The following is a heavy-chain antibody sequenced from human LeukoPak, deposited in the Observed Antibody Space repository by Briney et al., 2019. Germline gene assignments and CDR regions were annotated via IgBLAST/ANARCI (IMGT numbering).Heavy chain of an antibody. CDR2: ISAYNGNT. V-gene: IGHV1-18*01. CDR3: ARDPAPYYDFWSGYYTYFDY. J-gene: IGHJ4*02. Sequence: ASVKVSCKASGYTFTSYGISWVRRAPGQGLEWMGWISAYNGNTNYAQKLQGRVTMTTDTSTSTAYMELRSLRSDDTAVYYCARDPAPYYDFWSGYYTYFDYWGQGTLVTVSS. D-gene: IGHD3-3*01. CDR1: GYTFTSYG.